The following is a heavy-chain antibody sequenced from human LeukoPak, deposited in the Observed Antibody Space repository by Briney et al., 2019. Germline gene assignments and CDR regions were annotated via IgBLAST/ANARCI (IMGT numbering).Heavy chain of an antibody. CDR3: ARDRYSSGWYVPLDY. Sequence: GGSLRLSCAASGFTFSSYSMNWVRRAPGKGLEWVSVIYSGGSTYYADSVKGRFTISRDNSKNTLYLQMNSLRAEDTAVYYCARDRYSSGWYVPLDYWGQGTLVTVSS. V-gene: IGHV3-66*01. CDR1: GFTFSSYS. D-gene: IGHD6-19*01. CDR2: IYSGGST. J-gene: IGHJ4*02.